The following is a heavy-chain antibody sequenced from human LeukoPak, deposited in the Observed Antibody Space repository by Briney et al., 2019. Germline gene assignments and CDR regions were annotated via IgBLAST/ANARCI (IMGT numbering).Heavy chain of an antibody. D-gene: IGHD2-2*01. Sequence: GGSLRLSCVVSGFTFSSYAMSWVRQAPGKGLEWVSAISGSGGSTYCADSVKGRFTISRDNSKNTLYLQMNSLRAEDTAVYYCAKDVSVVPAAIFDPWGQGTLVTVSS. V-gene: IGHV3-23*01. CDR1: GFTFSSYA. J-gene: IGHJ5*02. CDR3: AKDVSVVPAAIFDP. CDR2: ISGSGGST.